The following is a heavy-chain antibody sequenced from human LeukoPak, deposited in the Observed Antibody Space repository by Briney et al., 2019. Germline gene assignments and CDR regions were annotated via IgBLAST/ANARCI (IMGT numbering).Heavy chain of an antibody. CDR1: GGTFSSYA. J-gene: IGHJ3*02. V-gene: IGHV1-69*06. Sequence: SVTVSCKASGGTFSSYAISWVRQAPGQGLEWMGGIIPIFGTANYAQKFQGRVTITADKSTSTAYMELSSLRSEDTAVYYCARGDVVVPAAFLHAFDIWGQGTMATVFS. CDR3: ARGDVVVPAAFLHAFDI. CDR2: IIPIFGTA. D-gene: IGHD2-2*01.